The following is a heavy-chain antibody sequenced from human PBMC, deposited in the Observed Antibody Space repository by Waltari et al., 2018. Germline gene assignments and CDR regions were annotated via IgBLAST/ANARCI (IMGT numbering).Heavy chain of an antibody. CDR2: IIPIFGTA. CDR1: GGTFSSYA. Sequence: QVQLVQSGAEVKKPGSSVKVSCKASGGTFSSYAISWVRQAPGQGLEWMGGIIPIFGTANYAQKFQGRVTITADESTSTAYMELSSLRSEDTAVYYCARVIEAYYYGSGSYRYWGQGTLVTVSS. CDR3: ARVIEAYYYGSGSYRY. D-gene: IGHD3-10*01. V-gene: IGHV1-69*13. J-gene: IGHJ4*02.